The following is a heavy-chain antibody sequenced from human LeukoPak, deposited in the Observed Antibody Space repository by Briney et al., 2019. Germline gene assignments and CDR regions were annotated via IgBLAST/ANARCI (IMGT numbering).Heavy chain of an antibody. CDR1: GFTFSSYG. CDR3: GRVGVGAVAGNYLDY. V-gene: IGHV3-53*04. CDR2: IYRDGST. Sequence: PGGSLRLSCAASGFTFSSYGMNWVRQAPGKRLEWVSIIYRDGSTFYADSVKGRFTISRHNSKNTLYLQMNSLRPEDTAVYYCGRVGVGAVAGNYLDYWGQGTLVTVSS. J-gene: IGHJ4*02. D-gene: IGHD6-19*01.